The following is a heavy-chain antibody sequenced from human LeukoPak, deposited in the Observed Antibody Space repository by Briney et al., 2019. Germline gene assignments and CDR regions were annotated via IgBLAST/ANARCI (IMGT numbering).Heavy chain of an antibody. CDR1: GYTFTSYA. CDR2: INTNTGNP. V-gene: IGHV7-4-1*02. CDR3: ARTPIAVAGTGLYYFDY. Sequence: GASVKVSCKASGYTFTSYAMNWVRQAPGQGLEWMGWINTNTGNPTYAQGFTGRFVFSLDTSVSTAYLQISSLKAEDTAVYYCARTPIAVAGTGLYYFDYWGQGTLVAVSS. J-gene: IGHJ4*02. D-gene: IGHD6-19*01.